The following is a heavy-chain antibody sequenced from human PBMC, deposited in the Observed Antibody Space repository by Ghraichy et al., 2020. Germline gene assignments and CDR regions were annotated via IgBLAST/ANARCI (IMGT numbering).Heavy chain of an antibody. V-gene: IGHV3-64*01. J-gene: IGHJ4*02. CDR1: GFTFSSYA. CDR3: ARGAAYSSGWYEIDY. Sequence: GESLNISCAASGFTFSSYAMHWVRQAPGKGLEYVSAISSNGGSTYYANSVKGRFTISRDNSKNTLYLQMGSLRAEDMAVYYCARGAAYSSGWYEIDYWGQGTLVTVSS. CDR2: ISSNGGST. D-gene: IGHD6-19*01.